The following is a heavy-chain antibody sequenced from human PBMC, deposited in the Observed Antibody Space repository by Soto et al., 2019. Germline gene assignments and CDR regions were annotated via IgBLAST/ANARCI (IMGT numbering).Heavy chain of an antibody. Sequence: GGSLRLSCAASGFTFSSYAMHWVRQAPGKGLEWVAVISYDGSNKYYADSVKGRFTISRDNSKNTLYLQMNSLRAEDTAVYYCARDLRRYDSSAGLFDYWGQGTLVTVSS. CDR1: GFTFSSYA. J-gene: IGHJ4*02. D-gene: IGHD3-22*01. CDR2: ISYDGSNK. CDR3: ARDLRRYDSSAGLFDY. V-gene: IGHV3-30-3*01.